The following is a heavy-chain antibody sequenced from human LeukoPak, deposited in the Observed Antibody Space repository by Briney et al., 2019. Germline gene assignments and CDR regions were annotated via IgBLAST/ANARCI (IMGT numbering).Heavy chain of an antibody. J-gene: IGHJ4*02. CDR1: GYTFTNYY. D-gene: IGHD2-2*01. V-gene: IGHV1-46*01. Sequence: ASVKVSCKASGYTFTNYYMHWVRQAPGQGLEWMGIINPSGGSTSYAQKFQGRVTMTRDTSTSTVYMELSSLRSEDTAAYYCARDVPPPYCSSTSCYGPNDYWGQGTLVTVSS. CDR3: ARDVPPPYCSSTSCYGPNDY. CDR2: INPSGGST.